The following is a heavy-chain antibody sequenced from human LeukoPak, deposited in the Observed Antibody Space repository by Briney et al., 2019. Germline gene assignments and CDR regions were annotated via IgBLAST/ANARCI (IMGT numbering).Heavy chain of an antibody. CDR3: ARRNDFHI. V-gene: IGHV4-4*08. CDR2: IYSNEAT. Sequence: SETLSLTCTVSGGSITGYHWSWIRQPPGKGLEWIGYIYSNEATEYKPSLNSRVTISADTSKNQFSLRLTSVTAADTAIYYCARRNDFHIWGQGTMVTVSS. J-gene: IGHJ3*02. CDR1: GGSITGYH.